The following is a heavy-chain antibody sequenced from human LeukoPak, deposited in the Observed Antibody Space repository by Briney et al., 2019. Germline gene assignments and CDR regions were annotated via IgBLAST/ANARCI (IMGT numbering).Heavy chain of an antibody. J-gene: IGHJ6*03. Sequence: SVKVSCKASGGTFSSYAISWVRQAPGQGLEWMGGIIPIFGTANYAQKFQGRVTITADESTSTAYMELSSLRSEDTAVYYCARDDSESRVPAAMDYYYYMDVWGKGTMVTVSS. CDR1: GGTFSSYA. V-gene: IGHV1-69*01. CDR2: IIPIFGTA. D-gene: IGHD2-2*01. CDR3: ARDDSESRVPAAMDYYYYMDV.